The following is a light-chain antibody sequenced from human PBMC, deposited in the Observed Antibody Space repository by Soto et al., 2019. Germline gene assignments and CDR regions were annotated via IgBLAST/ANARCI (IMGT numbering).Light chain of an antibody. CDR3: LQHNSDLRGYT. Sequence: DIQMTQSPSAMSASVGGRVTITYRASQGISNYLAWFQQKPGKVPKRLIYAVSSLLSGVPSSFSGSGSGTEFTLTINSLQPEDFATYYCLQHNSDLRGYTFGQGTKLEIK. CDR2: AVS. CDR1: QGISNY. V-gene: IGKV1-17*03. J-gene: IGKJ2*01.